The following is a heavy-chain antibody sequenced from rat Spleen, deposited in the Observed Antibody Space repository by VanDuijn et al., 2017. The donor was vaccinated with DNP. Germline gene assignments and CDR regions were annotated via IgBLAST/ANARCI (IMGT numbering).Heavy chain of an antibody. J-gene: IGHJ1*01. CDR2: INMGSGGT. Sequence: QVQLQQSGAELAKPGSSVKTSCKASGYTFPSYYVGWIKQTTGQGLEFIGYINMGSGGTNYNEKFKGKATLTVGKSSSTAFMQLRSLTPDDSAVYYCARRRLPFWYFDFWGPGTMVTVSS. V-gene: IGHV1-43*01. CDR1: GYTFPSYY. D-gene: IGHD1-4*01. CDR3: ARRRLPFWYFDF.